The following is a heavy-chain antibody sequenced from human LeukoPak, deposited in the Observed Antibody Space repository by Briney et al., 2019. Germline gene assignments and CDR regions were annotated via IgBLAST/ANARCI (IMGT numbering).Heavy chain of an antibody. CDR1: GGSISSYY. J-gene: IGHJ5*02. V-gene: IGHV4-59*01. D-gene: IGHD3-10*01. CDR2: IYYSGST. CDR3: ARGPLYYYGSGSYYNTGWFDP. Sequence: PSETLSLTCTVSGGSISSYYWSWIRQPPGKGLEWIGYIYYSGSTNYNPSLKSRVTISVDTSKNQFSLKLSSVTAADTAVYCCARGPLYYYGSGSYYNTGWFDPWGQGTLVTVSS.